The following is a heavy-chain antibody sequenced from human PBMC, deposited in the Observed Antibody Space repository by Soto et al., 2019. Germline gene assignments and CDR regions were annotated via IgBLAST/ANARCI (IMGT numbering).Heavy chain of an antibody. CDR3: ARARYSSSPFDY. CDR1: GLTFSDYW. Sequence: PGGSLRLSCAASGLTFSDYWMHWVRQAPEKGLVWVSRINSDGGSTNYADSVKGRFTISRDNAKNTLYLQMNTLRAEDTAVFYCARARYSSSPFDYWGQGALVTVSS. D-gene: IGHD6-13*01. V-gene: IGHV3-74*01. CDR2: INSDGGST. J-gene: IGHJ4*02.